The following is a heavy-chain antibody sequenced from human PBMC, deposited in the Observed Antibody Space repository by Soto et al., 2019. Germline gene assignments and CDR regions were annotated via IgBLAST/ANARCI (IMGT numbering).Heavy chain of an antibody. CDR1: GFTFSSYS. D-gene: IGHD3-10*01. J-gene: IGHJ4*02. Sequence: GGSLRLSCAASGFTFSSYSMNWVRQAPGKGLEWVSSISSSSSYIYYADSVKGRFTISRDNAKNSLYLQMNSLRAEDTAVYYCARGLLWFGELSLSLFDYWGQGTLVTVSS. CDR3: ARGLLWFGELSLSLFDY. CDR2: ISSSSSYI. V-gene: IGHV3-21*01.